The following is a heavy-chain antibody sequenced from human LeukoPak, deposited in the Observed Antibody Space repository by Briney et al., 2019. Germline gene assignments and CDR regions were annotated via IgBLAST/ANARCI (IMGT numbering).Heavy chain of an antibody. V-gene: IGHV3-48*03. D-gene: IGHD3-9*01. J-gene: IGHJ4*02. Sequence: PGGSLRLSCAASGFXFSSYEMNWVRQAPGKGLEWVSYIRSSGSIIYYADSVKGRFTISRDNAKNSLYMQMNSLRAEDTAVYYCARDLLTGYSIDYWGQGTLVTVSS. CDR3: ARDLLTGYSIDY. CDR2: IRSSGSII. CDR1: GFXFSSYE.